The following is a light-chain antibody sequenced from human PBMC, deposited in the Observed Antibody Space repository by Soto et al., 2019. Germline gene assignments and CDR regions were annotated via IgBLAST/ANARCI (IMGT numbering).Light chain of an antibody. CDR2: DNK. V-gene: IGLV1-51*01. CDR1: SSNIGSNY. CDR3: GTWESRLTAVV. Sequence: QSVLTQPPSVSAAPGQKVTISCSGSSSNIGSNYVSWYQQLPGTAPKLLIYDNKERPSGIPDRFSGSKSGTSATLVITGLQTGDEADYYCGTWESRLTAVVFGGGTKLTVL. J-gene: IGLJ2*01.